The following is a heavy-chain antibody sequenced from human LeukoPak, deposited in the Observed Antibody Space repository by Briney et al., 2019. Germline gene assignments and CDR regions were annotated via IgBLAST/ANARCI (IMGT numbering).Heavy chain of an antibody. Sequence: KPGGSLRLSCVTSGFTLSRYSMNWVRQAPGKGIEWISSISISSTSIYYADSVKGRFTISRDNAKNSLYLQMKSLRVEATALYYCAGAGGGNYFHPFDIWGQGTMVTVSS. CDR2: ISISSTSI. J-gene: IGHJ3*02. V-gene: IGHV3-21*01. D-gene: IGHD1-26*01. CDR1: GFTLSRYS. CDR3: AGAGGGNYFHPFDI.